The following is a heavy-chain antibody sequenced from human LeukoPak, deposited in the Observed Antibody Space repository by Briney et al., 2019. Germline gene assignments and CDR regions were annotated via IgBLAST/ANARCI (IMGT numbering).Heavy chain of an antibody. CDR2: IYYSGST. CDR1: GGSISSGDYY. CDR3: ARAYDSSGYYLLGY. Sequence: SQTLSLTCTVSGGSISSGDYYWSWIRQPPGKGLEWIGYIYYSGSTYYNPPLKSRVTISVDTSKNQFSLKLSSVTAADTAVYYCARAYDSSGYYLLGYWGQGTLVTVSS. D-gene: IGHD3-22*01. J-gene: IGHJ4*02. V-gene: IGHV4-30-4*01.